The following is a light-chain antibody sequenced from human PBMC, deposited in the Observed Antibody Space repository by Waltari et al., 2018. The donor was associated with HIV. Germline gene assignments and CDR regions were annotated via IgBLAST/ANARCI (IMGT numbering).Light chain of an antibody. CDR1: SSDVGGYSY. V-gene: IGLV2-14*01. J-gene: IGLJ2*01. CDR3: SSYTTSSSLL. Sequence: QSALTQPASVSGSPGQSITISCTGTSSDVGGYSYVSWYQQHPGKAPKLMIYEVSNRPSGVSNRFSGSKSGNTASLTISGLQAEDEADYYCSSYTTSSSLLFGGWTKLTVL. CDR2: EVS.